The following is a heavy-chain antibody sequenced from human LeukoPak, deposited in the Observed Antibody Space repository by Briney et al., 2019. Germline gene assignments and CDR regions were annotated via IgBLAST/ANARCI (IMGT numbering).Heavy chain of an antibody. Sequence: GGSLRLSCAASGFTFSTYSMNWVRQAPGKGLEWVSSISSSSSYIYYADSVKGRFTISRDNAKNSLYLQMNSLRAEDTAVYYCARAALKGSYFDYWGQGTLVTVSS. V-gene: IGHV3-21*01. CDR2: ISSSSSYI. CDR1: GFTFSTYS. CDR3: ARAALKGSYFDY. D-gene: IGHD3-10*01. J-gene: IGHJ4*02.